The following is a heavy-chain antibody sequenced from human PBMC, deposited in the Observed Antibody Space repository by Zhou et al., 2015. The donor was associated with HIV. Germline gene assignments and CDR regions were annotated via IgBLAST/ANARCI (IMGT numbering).Heavy chain of an antibody. D-gene: IGHD2-15*01. J-gene: IGHJ4*02. CDR3: ARDRPRSGGGTYPYY. Sequence: QVQLVQSGAEVKKPGASVKVSCKASGYTFTSYYMHWVRQAPGQGLEWMGIINPSGGSTSYAQKFQGRVTMTRDTSTSTVYMELSSLRSEDTAVYYCARDRPRSGGGTYPYYWGQGSLVTVSS. CDR2: INPSGGST. V-gene: IGHV1-46*01. CDR1: GYTFTSYY.